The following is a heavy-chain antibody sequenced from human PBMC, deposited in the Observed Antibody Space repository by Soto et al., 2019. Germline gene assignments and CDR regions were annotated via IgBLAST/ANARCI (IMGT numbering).Heavy chain of an antibody. CDR2: IYPRDSDA. J-gene: IGHJ4*02. CDR1: GYSLTSYW. D-gene: IGHD3-10*01. Sequence: PGESLKISCKGSGYSLTSYWIGWVSQMPGKGLEWMGIIYPRDSDAKYSPSFQGQATISVDKSISTDYLQWSSLEGSDHAIYYRALRDGDYLDQCTLVLVSS. V-gene: IGHV5-51*01. CDR3: ALRDGDY.